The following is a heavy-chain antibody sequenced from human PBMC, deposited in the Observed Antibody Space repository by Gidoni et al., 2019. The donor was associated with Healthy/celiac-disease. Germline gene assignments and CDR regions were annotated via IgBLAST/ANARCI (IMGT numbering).Heavy chain of an antibody. J-gene: IGHJ4*02. D-gene: IGHD3-10*01. CDR1: GYTFPGYY. CDR2: INTNGGGT. CDR3: ARDLEWFGY. V-gene: IGHV1-2*02. Sequence: VQLVQSVSEVKKPGSSVKVSCKASGYTFPGYYMHWVRQAPGQGLEWMGWINTNGGGTNYAKKFQDRVTMNRDTSISTAYMELSRLRSDDTAVYYCARDLEWFGYWGQGTLVTVSS.